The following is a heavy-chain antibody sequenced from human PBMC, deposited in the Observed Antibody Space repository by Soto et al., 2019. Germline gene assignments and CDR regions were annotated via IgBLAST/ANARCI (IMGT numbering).Heavy chain of an antibody. D-gene: IGHD5-12*01. CDR1: GGSFSGYY. J-gene: IGHJ4*02. CDR2: INHSGST. CDR3: ARAWLRFSLDY. V-gene: IGHV4-34*01. Sequence: SETLSLTCAVYGGSFSGYYWSWIRQPPGKGLEWIGEINHSGSTNYNPSLKSRVTISVDTSKNQFSPKLSSVTAADTAVYYCARAWLRFSLDYWGQGTLVTVSS.